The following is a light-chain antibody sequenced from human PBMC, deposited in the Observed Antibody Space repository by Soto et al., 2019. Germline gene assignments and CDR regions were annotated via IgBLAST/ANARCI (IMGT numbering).Light chain of an antibody. J-gene: IGKJ4*01. CDR3: QQYNHWPRMLS. CDR2: ATS. V-gene: IGKV3-15*01. CDR1: QSLSSN. Sequence: EIVLTQSPATLYVSPGETATLSCRASQSLSSNVAWYQQRPRQAPRLLIYATSSRASDVPARFSGTGSGTEFTLTIASLQSEDFAIYYCQQYNHWPRMLSFGGGTKA.